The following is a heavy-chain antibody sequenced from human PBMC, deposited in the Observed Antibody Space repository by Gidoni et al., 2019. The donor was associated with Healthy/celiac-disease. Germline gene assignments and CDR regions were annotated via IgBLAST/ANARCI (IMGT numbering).Heavy chain of an antibody. CDR1: GGSFSGYY. D-gene: IGHD3-10*01. Sequence: QVQLQQWGAGLLKPSETLSLTCAVYGGSFSGYYWSWIRQPPGKGLEWIGEINHSGSTNYNPSLKSRGTISVDTSKNQFSLKLSSVTAADTAVYYCARNLLWFGELFGAYYYYYGMDVWGQGTTVTVSS. J-gene: IGHJ6*02. V-gene: IGHV4-34*01. CDR3: ARNLLWFGELFGAYYYYYGMDV. CDR2: INHSGST.